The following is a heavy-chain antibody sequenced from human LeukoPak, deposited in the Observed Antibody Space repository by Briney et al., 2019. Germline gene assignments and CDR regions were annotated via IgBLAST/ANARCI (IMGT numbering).Heavy chain of an antibody. V-gene: IGHV4-30-2*01. CDR2: INHSGST. J-gene: IGHJ5*02. D-gene: IGHD3-22*01. CDR1: GGSISSGGYY. Sequence: SQTLSLTCTVSGGSISSGGYYWSWIRQPPGKGLEWIGEINHSGSTNYNPSLKSRVTISVDTSKNQFSLKLSSVTAADTAVYYCARGASWYYYDSSGYYGHWFDPWGQGTLVTVSS. CDR3: ARGASWYYYDSSGYYGHWFDP.